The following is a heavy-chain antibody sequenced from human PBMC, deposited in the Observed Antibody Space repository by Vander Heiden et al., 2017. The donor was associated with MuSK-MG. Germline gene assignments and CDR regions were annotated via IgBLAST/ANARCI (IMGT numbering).Heavy chain of an antibody. V-gene: IGHV3-11*04. CDR2: ISSSGSTI. CDR3: ATYYDCWSGPPLDY. D-gene: IGHD3-3*01. CDR1: GFTFSDYY. Sequence: QVQLVESGGGLVKPGGSLRLSCAASGFTFSDYYMSWIPQAPGKGLEWFSYISSSGSTIYYADSVKGRFTISRDNAKNSLYLQMNSMRAEETAVYYCATYYDCWSGPPLDYWGQGTLVTVSS. J-gene: IGHJ4*02.